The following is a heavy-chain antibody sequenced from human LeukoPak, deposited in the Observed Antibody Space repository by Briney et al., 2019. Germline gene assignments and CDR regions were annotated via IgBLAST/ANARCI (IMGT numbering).Heavy chain of an antibody. CDR3: ARAPRITIFGVATGGHFDY. J-gene: IGHJ4*02. V-gene: IGHV1-2*02. CDR2: INPNSGGT. D-gene: IGHD3-3*01. Sequence: ASVKVSCKASGYTFTGYYMHWVRQAPGQGLEWMGWINPNSGGTNYAQKFQGRVTMTRDTSISTAYMELSSLRSEDTAVYYCARAPRITIFGVATGGHFDYWGQGTLVTVSS. CDR1: GYTFTGYY.